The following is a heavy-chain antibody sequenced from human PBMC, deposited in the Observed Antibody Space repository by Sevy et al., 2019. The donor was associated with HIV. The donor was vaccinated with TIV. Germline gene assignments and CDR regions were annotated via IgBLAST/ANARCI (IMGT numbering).Heavy chain of an antibody. CDR2: IKQDAGQK. CDR1: GFTFSKYW. Sequence: GGSLRLSCAASGFTFSKYWMGWVRQAPGKGLEWVSNIKQDAGQKYYVDSVKGRFTITRDNAKNSLYLQMNSLRAEDTAVYFCARDDGNYYFHYWGQGTLVTVSS. D-gene: IGHD1-7*01. CDR3: ARDDGNYYFHY. J-gene: IGHJ4*02. V-gene: IGHV3-7*01.